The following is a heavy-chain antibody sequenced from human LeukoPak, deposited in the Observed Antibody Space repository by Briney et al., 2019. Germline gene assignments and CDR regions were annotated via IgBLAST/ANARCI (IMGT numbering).Heavy chain of an antibody. Sequence: GGSLRLSCAASGFTFSASAIHWVRQASGKGLEWVGRIRSKAYSYATLYSASVKGGFTISRDDSKNTAYLQMHSLRTEDTALYYCTRGDITYFDYWGQGTLVTVSS. J-gene: IGHJ4*02. V-gene: IGHV3-73*01. D-gene: IGHD2-15*01. CDR3: TRGDITYFDY. CDR1: GFTFSASA. CDR2: IRSKAYSYAT.